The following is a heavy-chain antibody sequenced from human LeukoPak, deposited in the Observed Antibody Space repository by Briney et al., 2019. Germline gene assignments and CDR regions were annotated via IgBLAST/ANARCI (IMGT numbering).Heavy chain of an antibody. D-gene: IGHD3-10*01. CDR1: GYIFTGYY. V-gene: IGHV1-2*02. CDR2: INPNTGGT. J-gene: IGHJ5*02. CDR3: ASPLRVTLIRGAAFRASSDFDP. Sequence: GASVKVSCKASGYIFTGYYIHWVRQAPGQGLEWMGCINPNTGGTNYAQRFQDRVTITRDTSISTAYMDVSRLIYDDAAVYYCASPLRVTLIRGAAFRASSDFDPWGQGTLVTVSS.